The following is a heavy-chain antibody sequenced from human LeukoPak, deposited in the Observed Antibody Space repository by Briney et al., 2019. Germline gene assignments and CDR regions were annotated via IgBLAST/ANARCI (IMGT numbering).Heavy chain of an antibody. CDR1: GGTFSSYA. Sequence: ASVKVSCKASGGTFSSYAVSWVRQAPGQGLEWMGWINPNSGGTNYAQKFQGRVTMTRDTPISTAYMELSRLRSDDTAVYYCARDYYYGSGSVDYWGQGTLVTVSS. D-gene: IGHD3-10*01. J-gene: IGHJ4*02. V-gene: IGHV1-2*02. CDR3: ARDYYYGSGSVDY. CDR2: INPNSGGT.